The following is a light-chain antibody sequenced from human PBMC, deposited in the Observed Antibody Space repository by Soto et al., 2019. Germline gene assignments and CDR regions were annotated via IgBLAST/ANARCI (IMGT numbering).Light chain of an antibody. CDR1: QSVSSNY. CDR2: GAS. J-gene: IGKJ2*01. V-gene: IGKV3-20*01. Sequence: EIVLTQSPGTLSLSPGERATLSCRASQSVSSNYLAWYQQKPGQAPRLLIYGASSRATGIPDRFGGSWSGTDFTLTISRLEPEDFSVYYCQQYGNSLYTFGQGTKLEIK. CDR3: QQYGNSLYT.